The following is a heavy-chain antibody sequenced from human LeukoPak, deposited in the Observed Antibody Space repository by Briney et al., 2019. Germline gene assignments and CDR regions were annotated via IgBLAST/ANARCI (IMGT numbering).Heavy chain of an antibody. CDR3: ARGVYGSSEYFQH. V-gene: IGHV1-2*02. D-gene: IGHD6-6*01. CDR1: GYTFSAYY. Sequence: ASVKVSCKPSGYTFSAYYIHWVRQAPGQGLEWMGWINPNSGGTNYAQEFQGRVTMTRDTSISTAYMELSRLRSGDTAVYYCARGVYGSSEYFQHWGQGTLVTVSS. J-gene: IGHJ1*01. CDR2: INPNSGGT.